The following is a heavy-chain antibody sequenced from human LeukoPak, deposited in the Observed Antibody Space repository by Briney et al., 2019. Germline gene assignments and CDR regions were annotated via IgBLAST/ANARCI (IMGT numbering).Heavy chain of an antibody. CDR2: ISYDGSNK. Sequence: GRSLRLSCAASGFTFSSYGMHWVRQAPGKGLEWVAVISYDGSNKYYADSVKGRFTISRDNSKNTLYLQMNSLRAEDTAVYYCAKDPYSSGWETYFDYWGQGTLVTVSS. D-gene: IGHD6-19*01. CDR1: GFTFSSYG. CDR3: AKDPYSSGWETYFDY. J-gene: IGHJ4*02. V-gene: IGHV3-30*18.